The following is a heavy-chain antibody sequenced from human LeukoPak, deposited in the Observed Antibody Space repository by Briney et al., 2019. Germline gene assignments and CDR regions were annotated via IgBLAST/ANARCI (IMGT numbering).Heavy chain of an antibody. D-gene: IGHD5-12*01. V-gene: IGHV3-23*01. CDR1: GFTFSSYA. CDR3: APDPNKWLRNY. Sequence: HTGGSLRLSCAASGFTFSSYAMSWVRQAPGKGLEWVSTISGSGSSTDFADSVKGRFTISRDNSKNTLNLQMNNLRAEDTAINYCAPDPNKWLRNYWGQGTLVTVSS. CDR2: ISGSGSST. J-gene: IGHJ4*02.